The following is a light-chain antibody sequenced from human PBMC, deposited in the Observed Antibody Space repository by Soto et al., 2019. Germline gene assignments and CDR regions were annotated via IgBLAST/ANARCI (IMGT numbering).Light chain of an antibody. V-gene: IGLV3-21*02. Sequence: SYVLTQSPSVSVAPGQTARITCGGNNIAYKSVHWYQKMPGQAPLLVLYDDNDRPSGIPERISGSNFGDTATLTINRVEAGDEAEYYCQVWDSATDHSGWVFGGGTKLTVL. CDR1: NIAYKS. J-gene: IGLJ3*02. CDR2: DDN. CDR3: QVWDSATDHSGWV.